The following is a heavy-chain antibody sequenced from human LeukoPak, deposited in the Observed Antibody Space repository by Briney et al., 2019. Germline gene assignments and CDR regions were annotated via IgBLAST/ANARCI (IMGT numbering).Heavy chain of an antibody. Sequence: GGSPRLSCAASGFTFSSYAIHWVRQAPGKGLEWVAGVSYDGTDKYYADSVKGRFSISRDNSKNTLFLQMNSLKPEDTAVFYCARVGHILGAKLDYWGQGTLVTVSS. CDR1: GFTFSSYA. CDR3: ARVGHILGAKLDY. CDR2: VSYDGTDK. D-gene: IGHD1-26*01. V-gene: IGHV3-30*04. J-gene: IGHJ4*02.